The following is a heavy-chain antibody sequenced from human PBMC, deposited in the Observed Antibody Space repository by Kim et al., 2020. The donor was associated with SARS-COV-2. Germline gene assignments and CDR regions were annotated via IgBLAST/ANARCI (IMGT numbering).Heavy chain of an antibody. CDR3: ARDRGSGWWGDYFDY. V-gene: IGHV1-69*04. Sequence: SVKVSCKASGGTFSSYAISWVRQAPGQGLEWMGRIIPILGIANYAQKFQGRVTITADKSTSTAYMELSSLRSEDTAVYYCARDRGSGWWGDYFDYWGQGTLVTVSS. CDR2: IIPILGIA. D-gene: IGHD6-19*01. CDR1: GGTFSSYA. J-gene: IGHJ4*02.